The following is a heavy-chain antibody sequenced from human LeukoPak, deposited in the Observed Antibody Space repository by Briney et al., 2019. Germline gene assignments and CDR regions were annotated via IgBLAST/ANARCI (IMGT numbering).Heavy chain of an antibody. D-gene: IGHD3-22*01. CDR1: GGSISSYY. V-gene: IGHV4-59*08. Sequence: SETLSLTCTVSGGSISSYYWSWIRQPPGKGLEWIGYIYYSGSTNYKPSLKSRVTISVDTSKNQFSLKLSSVTAADTAVYYCATQMYYYDSSGDYYVLDAFDYWGQGTLVTVSS. CDR3: ATQMYYYDSSGDYYVLDAFDY. J-gene: IGHJ4*02. CDR2: IYYSGST.